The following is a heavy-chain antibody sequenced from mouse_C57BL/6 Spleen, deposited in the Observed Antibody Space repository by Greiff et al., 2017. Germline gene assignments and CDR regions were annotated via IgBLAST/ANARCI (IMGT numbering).Heavy chain of an antibody. CDR3: TTGAAGFAY. CDR1: GFTINDDY. J-gene: IGHJ3*01. CDR2: INPENGDT. V-gene: IGHV14-4*01. Sequence: EVQLQQSGAELVRPGASVTLSCTASGFTINDDYMHWVKQRPEQGLEWIGWINPENGDTEYASKFLGKATLTADTSSNTAYLQLSSLTSEDTAVYYCTTGAAGFAYRGQGTLVTVSA.